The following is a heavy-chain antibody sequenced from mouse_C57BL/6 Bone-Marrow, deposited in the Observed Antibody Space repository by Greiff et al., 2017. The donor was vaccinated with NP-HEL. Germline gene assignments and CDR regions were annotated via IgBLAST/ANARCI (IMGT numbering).Heavy chain of an antibody. Sequence: VHLVESGPGLVKPSQSLSLTCSVTGYSITSGYYWHWIRQFPGKKLEWMGYISYDGSNNYNPSLKNRISITRDTSKNQFFLKLNSVTTEDTATYYCARDRSYPTHWYFDVWGTGTTVTVSS. CDR2: ISYDGSN. CDR3: ARDRSYPTHWYFDV. J-gene: IGHJ1*03. D-gene: IGHD2-10*01. CDR1: GYSITSGYY. V-gene: IGHV3-6*01.